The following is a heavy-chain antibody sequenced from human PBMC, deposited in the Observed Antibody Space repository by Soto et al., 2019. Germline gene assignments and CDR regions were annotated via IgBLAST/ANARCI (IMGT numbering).Heavy chain of an antibody. Sequence: GGSLRLSCAVSGFTFSKAWMSWVRQAPGKGLEWVGRIKSKTSGGTTDYAAPVKGRFTISRDDSKNTLNLQMNSLKTEDTAVYYCTTDPGGGISAREAPDYWGQGTLVTSPQ. V-gene: IGHV3-15*01. CDR3: TTDPGGGISAREAPDY. J-gene: IGHJ4*02. CDR1: GFTFSKAW. CDR2: IKSKTSGGTT. D-gene: IGHD6-6*01.